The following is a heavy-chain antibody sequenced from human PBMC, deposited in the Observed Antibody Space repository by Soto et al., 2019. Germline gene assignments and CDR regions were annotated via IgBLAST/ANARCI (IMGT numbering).Heavy chain of an antibody. CDR2: IVTSSAYT. CDR3: ARLRASSWYMGGYLDF. CDR1: GFTFSDYY. D-gene: IGHD6-13*01. J-gene: IGHJ4*02. V-gene: IGHV3-11*06. Sequence: QVQLVESGGGLVKPGGSLRLSCVASGFTFSDYYMSWIRQAPGKGLEYISYIVTSSAYTNYADSVKGRFTISRDNAKNSLYLEMNSLRAKDTAVYFCARLRASSWYMGGYLDFWGLGTLVTVSS.